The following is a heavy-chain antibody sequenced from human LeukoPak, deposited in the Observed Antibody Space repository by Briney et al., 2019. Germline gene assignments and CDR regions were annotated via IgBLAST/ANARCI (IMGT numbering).Heavy chain of an antibody. Sequence: ASVKVSCKASGYTFTGYYMHWVRQAPGQGLEWMGWINPNSGGTNYAQKFQGRVTMTRDTSISTAYMELSRLRSDDTAVYYCARDNHDSGSYYTFDYWGQGTLVTVSS. CDR3: ARDNHDSGSYYTFDY. V-gene: IGHV1-2*02. CDR1: GYTFTGYY. CDR2: INPNSGGT. D-gene: IGHD1-26*01. J-gene: IGHJ4*02.